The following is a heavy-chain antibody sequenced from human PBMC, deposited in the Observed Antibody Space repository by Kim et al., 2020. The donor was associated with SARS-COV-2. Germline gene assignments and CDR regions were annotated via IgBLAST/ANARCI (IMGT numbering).Heavy chain of an antibody. CDR2: INHSGST. D-gene: IGHD2-2*01. V-gene: IGHV4-34*01. J-gene: IGHJ5*02. CDR1: GGSFSGYY. Sequence: SETLSLTCAVYGGSFSGYYWSWIRQPPGKGLEWIGEINHSGSTNYNPSLKSRVTISVDTSKNQFSLKLSSVTAEDTAVYYCARGLGYCSSTSCYWRKGYNWFDPWGQGTLVTVSS. CDR3: ARGLGYCSSTSCYWRKGYNWFDP.